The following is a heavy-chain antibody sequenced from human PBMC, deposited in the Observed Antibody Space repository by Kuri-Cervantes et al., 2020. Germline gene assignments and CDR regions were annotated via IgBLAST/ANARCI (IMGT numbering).Heavy chain of an antibody. Sequence: GESLKISCAASGFTFSSYGMHWVRQAPGKGLEWVAVISYDGSNKYYADPVKGRFTISRDNSKNTLYLQMNSLRAEDTAVYYCAKDRTAVTSDYWGQGTLVTVSS. J-gene: IGHJ4*02. CDR1: GFTFSSYG. CDR3: AKDRTAVTSDY. V-gene: IGHV3-30*18. D-gene: IGHD2-21*02. CDR2: ISYDGSNK.